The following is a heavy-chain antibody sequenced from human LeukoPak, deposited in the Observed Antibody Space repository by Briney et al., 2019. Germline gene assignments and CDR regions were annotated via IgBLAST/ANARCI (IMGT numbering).Heavy chain of an antibody. V-gene: IGHV4-34*01. J-gene: IGHJ5*02. CDR2: INHSGST. CDR3: ASFYSSSINKTNWFDP. CDR1: GGSFSGYY. Sequence: PSETLSLTCAVYGGSFSGYYWSWIRQPPGKGLEWNGGINHSGSTNYNPSLKSRVTISVDTSKNQFSLKLSSVTAADTAVYYCASFYSSSINKTNWFDPWGQGTLVTVSS. D-gene: IGHD6-6*01.